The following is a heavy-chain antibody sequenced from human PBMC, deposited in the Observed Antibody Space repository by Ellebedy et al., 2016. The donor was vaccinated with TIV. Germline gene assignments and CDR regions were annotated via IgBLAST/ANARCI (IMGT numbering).Heavy chain of an antibody. D-gene: IGHD3-16*01. V-gene: IGHV4-38-2*02. CDR3: ARDAGGGYNWFDP. CDR2: IYHSGNT. CDR1: GYSISRGYY. Sequence: MPSETLSLTCTVSGYSISRGYYWGWIRQPPGKGLEWIGHIYHSGNTYYNPSLKNPVPISVDTSNNQFSLKLSSVTAADTAVYYCARDAGGGYNWFDPWGQGTLVTVSS. J-gene: IGHJ5*02.